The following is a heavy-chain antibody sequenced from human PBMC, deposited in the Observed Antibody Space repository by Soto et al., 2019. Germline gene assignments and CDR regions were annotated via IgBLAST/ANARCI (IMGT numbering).Heavy chain of an antibody. CDR3: TRRVADY. J-gene: IGHJ4*02. Sequence: EVQLVESGGGLVQPGGSLKLSCAASGFTFSASAMHWVRQASGKGLEWVGRIRSKANNYATAYAASVTGRFTISRDDSKNTAYLQMDSLKTEDTAVYYCTRRVADYWGQGTLVTVSS. D-gene: IGHD2-21*01. CDR1: GFTFSASA. V-gene: IGHV3-73*01. CDR2: IRSKANNYAT.